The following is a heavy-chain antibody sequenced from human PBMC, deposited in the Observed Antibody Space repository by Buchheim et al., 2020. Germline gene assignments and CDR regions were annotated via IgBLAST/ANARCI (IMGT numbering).Heavy chain of an antibody. Sequence: EVQLVESGGGLVQPGGSLRLSCAASGFTFSSYWMSWVRQAPGKGLEVVANIKQDGREKYYVESVKGRLTISRDNAKNSLYLQMNSLRAEDTAVYYCARDLLDIVVVPAAIGFDPWGQGTL. CDR3: ARDLLDIVVVPAAIGFDP. CDR1: GFTFSSYW. J-gene: IGHJ5*02. D-gene: IGHD2-2*03. V-gene: IGHV3-7*01. CDR2: IKQDGREK.